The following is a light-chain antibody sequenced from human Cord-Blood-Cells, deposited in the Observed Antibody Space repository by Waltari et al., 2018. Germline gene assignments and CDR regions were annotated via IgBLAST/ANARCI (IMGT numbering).Light chain of an antibody. V-gene: IGKV1-39*01. J-gene: IGKJ4*01. CDR2: AAS. Sequence: DIQMTQSPSSLSASVGDRVTIPCRASQSISSYLNWYQQKPGKAPKLLIYAASSLQSGVPSRFSGSGSGTDFTLTISSLQPEDFATYYCQQSYSTPQELTFGGGTKVEIK. CDR3: QQSYSTPQELT. CDR1: QSISSY.